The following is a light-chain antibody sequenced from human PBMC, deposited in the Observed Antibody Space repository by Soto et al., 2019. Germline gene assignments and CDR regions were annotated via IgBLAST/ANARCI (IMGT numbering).Light chain of an antibody. CDR2: EGS. V-gene: IGLV2-23*03. Sequence: QSALSQPASVSGSPGQSITISCTGTSSDVGSYDLVSWYQQHPGKAPKVMIYEGSKRPSGVSHRFSGSKSGNTASLTISGLQAEDEADYYCCSYAGSSTFVVFGGGTQLTVL. CDR1: SSDVGSYDL. J-gene: IGLJ2*01. CDR3: CSYAGSSTFVV.